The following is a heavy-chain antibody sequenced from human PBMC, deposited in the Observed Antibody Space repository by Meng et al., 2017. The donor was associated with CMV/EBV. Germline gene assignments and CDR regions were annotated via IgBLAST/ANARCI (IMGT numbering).Heavy chain of an antibody. D-gene: IGHD5-18*01. V-gene: IGHV3-23*03. CDR3: AKDLSFGYSSGVFDP. CDR2: IDTGDTRT. CDR1: GFSFSNFA. J-gene: IGHJ5*02. Sequence: GGSLRLSCAASGFSFSNFAMTWVRQAPGKGLEWVSVIDTGDTRTYYADSVKGRFIVTREDFKNTLFLQMNSLRAEDTAVYYCAKDLSFGYSSGVFDPWGQGTLVTVSS.